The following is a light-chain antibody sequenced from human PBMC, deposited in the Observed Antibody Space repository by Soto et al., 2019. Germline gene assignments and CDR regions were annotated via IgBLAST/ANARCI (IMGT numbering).Light chain of an antibody. CDR2: LGS. J-gene: IGKJ2*01. CDR3: MQALQLPYT. Sequence: DIVMTQSPLSLPVTPGEPASISCRSSESLLHTNGYNYLDWYLQKPGQSPQLLIYLGSNRASGVPDKFSGSGSGTDFALKISRVEAEDVGVYYCMQALQLPYTCGQGAKLEIK. V-gene: IGKV2-28*01. CDR1: ESLLHTNGYNY.